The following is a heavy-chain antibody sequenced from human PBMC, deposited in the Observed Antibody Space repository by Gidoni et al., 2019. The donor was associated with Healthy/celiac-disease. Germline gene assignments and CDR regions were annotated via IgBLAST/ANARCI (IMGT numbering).Heavy chain of an antibody. V-gene: IGHV3-30-3*01. D-gene: IGHD5-12*01. Sequence: QVQLVESGGGVVQPGRSLRLSCAASGFTFSSYAMHWVRQAPGKGLGWVAVISYDGSNKYYADSVKGRFTISRDNSKNTLYLQMNSLRAEDTAVYYCARDPDSGYESNWFDPWGQGTLVTVSS. CDR1: GFTFSSYA. J-gene: IGHJ5*02. CDR3: ARDPDSGYESNWFDP. CDR2: ISYDGSNK.